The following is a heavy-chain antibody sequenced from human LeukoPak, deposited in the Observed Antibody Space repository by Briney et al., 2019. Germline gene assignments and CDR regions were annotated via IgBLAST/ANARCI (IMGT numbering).Heavy chain of an antibody. Sequence: PGGSLRLSCAASGFTFDDYAMHWVRQAPGKGLEWVSGISWNSGSIGYADSVKGRFTISRDNAKNSLYLQMNSLRAEDTALYYCAKGPSVTATIDYWGQGTLVTVSS. V-gene: IGHV3-9*01. J-gene: IGHJ4*02. D-gene: IGHD2-21*02. CDR2: ISWNSGSI. CDR1: GFTFDDYA. CDR3: AKGPSVTATIDY.